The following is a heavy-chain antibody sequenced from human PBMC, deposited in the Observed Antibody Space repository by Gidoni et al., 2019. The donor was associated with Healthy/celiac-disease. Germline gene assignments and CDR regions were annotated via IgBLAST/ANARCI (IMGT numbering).Heavy chain of an antibody. CDR2: ISSSSSYI. CDR3: AGVHGARDWFDP. D-gene: IGHD4-17*01. J-gene: IGHJ5*02. CDR1: FIYGSYS. Sequence: FIYGSYSMNWVRQAPGKGLEWVSSISSSSSYIYYADSVKGRFTISRDNAKNSLYLQMNSLRAEDTAVYYCAGVHGARDWFDPWGQGTLVTVSS. V-gene: IGHV3-21*01.